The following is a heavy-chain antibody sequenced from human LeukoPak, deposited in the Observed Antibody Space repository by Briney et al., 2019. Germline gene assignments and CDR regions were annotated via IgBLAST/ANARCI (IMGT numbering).Heavy chain of an antibody. CDR2: IYYSGST. Sequence: SETLSLTCTVSGGSISSYYWSWIRQPPGKGLEWIGYIYYSGSTNYNPSLKSRVTISVDTSKNQFSLKLSSVTAADTAVYYCARDSGSWDPLWYFDLWGRGTLVSVSS. D-gene: IGHD6-13*01. J-gene: IGHJ2*01. CDR3: ARDSGSWDPLWYFDL. CDR1: GGSISSYY. V-gene: IGHV4-59*01.